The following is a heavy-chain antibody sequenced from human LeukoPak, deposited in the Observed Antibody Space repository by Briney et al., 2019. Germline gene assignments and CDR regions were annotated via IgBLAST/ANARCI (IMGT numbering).Heavy chain of an antibody. D-gene: IGHD3-22*01. CDR1: GFTFSDYY. J-gene: IGHJ4*02. Sequence: PGGSLRLSCAASGFTFSDYYMNWIRQTPGKGLEWISYISSSGTTIYYADSVKGRFTISRDNAKNSLYLQMNTLRAEDRAVYYCAGNALIYSDGNAYLHNWGQGTLVTVSS. CDR2: ISSSGTTI. CDR3: AGNALIYSDGNAYLHN. V-gene: IGHV3-11*01.